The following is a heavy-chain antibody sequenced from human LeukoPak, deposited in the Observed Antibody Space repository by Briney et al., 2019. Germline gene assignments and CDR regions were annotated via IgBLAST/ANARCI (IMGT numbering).Heavy chain of an antibody. Sequence: LGGSLRLSCAASGFTFSSYAMSWVRQAPGKGLEWVSYISSSGSTIYYADSVKGRFTISRDNAKNSLYLQMNSLRAEDTAVYYCARDRLIAAAGTDYYYMDVWGKGTTVTVSS. V-gene: IGHV3-48*04. D-gene: IGHD6-13*01. CDR1: GFTFSSYA. CDR3: ARDRLIAAAGTDYYYMDV. J-gene: IGHJ6*03. CDR2: ISSSGSTI.